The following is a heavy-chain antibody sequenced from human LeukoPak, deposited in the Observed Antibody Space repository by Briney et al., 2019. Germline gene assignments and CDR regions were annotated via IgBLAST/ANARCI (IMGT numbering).Heavy chain of an antibody. CDR1: GASISSYY. V-gene: IGHV4-59*12. Sequence: SETLSLTCTVSGASISSYYWSWFRQPPGKGLEWIAYIYYTGSTNYNPSLKSRVTISVDTSKNQFSLRLTSVTAADTAVYYCARRSPITLGGDAYDIWGQGTLVTVSS. J-gene: IGHJ3*02. D-gene: IGHD1-14*01. CDR2: IYYTGST. CDR3: ARRSPITLGGDAYDI.